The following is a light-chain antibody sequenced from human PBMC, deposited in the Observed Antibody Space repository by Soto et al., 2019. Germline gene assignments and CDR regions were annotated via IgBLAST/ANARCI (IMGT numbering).Light chain of an antibody. CDR1: SSDVGSYNL. Sequence: QSVLTQPASVSGSPGQSITISCTGTSSDVGSYNLVSWYQQHPGKAPKLTIYEVSKRPSGVSNRFSGSKSGNTASLTISGLQAEDEADYYCCSYAGSSTWVFGGGTKVTVL. V-gene: IGLV2-23*02. CDR2: EVS. CDR3: CSYAGSSTWV. J-gene: IGLJ3*02.